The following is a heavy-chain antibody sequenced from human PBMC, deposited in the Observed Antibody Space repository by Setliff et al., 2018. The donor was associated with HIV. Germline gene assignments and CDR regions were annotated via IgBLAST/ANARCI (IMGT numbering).Heavy chain of an antibody. CDR3: ARGSGRFCSGGRCSAFDY. J-gene: IGHJ4*02. V-gene: IGHV4-38-2*01. CDR2: IYQTGTT. D-gene: IGHD2-15*01. Sequence: PSETLSLTCVVSGYSINSGYYWVWIRQPPGKGLEWIGSIYQTGTTYYNPSLKSRVTISVDQSQNQFSLRLSSVTAADTAVYYCARGSGRFCSGGRCSAFDYWGQGTLVTVSS. CDR1: GYSINSGYY.